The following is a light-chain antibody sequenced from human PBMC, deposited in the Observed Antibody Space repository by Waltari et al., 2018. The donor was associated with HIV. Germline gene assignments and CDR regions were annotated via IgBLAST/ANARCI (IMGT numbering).Light chain of an antibody. CDR1: QSLLFSNGHNY. CDR3: MHGQRTPV. V-gene: IGKV2-28*01. Sequence: DIAMIQSPDFLAVSPGESASISCRSSQSLLFSNGHNYLDWYIQRPGQAPELLIYLGSLRASGVPDRIAGSGSGTDFTLKISRVEAEDVGVYYCMHGQRTPVLGQGTKVELK. J-gene: IGKJ1*01. CDR2: LGS.